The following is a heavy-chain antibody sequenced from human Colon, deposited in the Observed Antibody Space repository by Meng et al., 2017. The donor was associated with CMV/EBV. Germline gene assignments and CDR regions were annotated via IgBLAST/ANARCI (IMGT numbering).Heavy chain of an antibody. Sequence: GSLRLSCNVSGGSISSDYYWGWIRQPAGKGLEWIRNIYYRGTTHYNPSLKRRATLSVDTSKNQFALKVTSVSAADTTVYHCGRLVDSAVDNWGQGTLVTVSS. V-gene: IGHV4-39*01. CDR2: IYYRGTT. CDR1: GGSISSDYY. J-gene: IGHJ4*02. CDR3: GRLVDSAVDN. D-gene: IGHD4-11*01.